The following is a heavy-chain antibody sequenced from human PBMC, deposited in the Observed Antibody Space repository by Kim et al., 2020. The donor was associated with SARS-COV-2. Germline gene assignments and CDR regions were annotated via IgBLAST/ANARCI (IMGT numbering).Heavy chain of an antibody. J-gene: IGHJ4*02. D-gene: IGHD3-10*01. CDR3: AALDTVQVPGGI. Sequence: YGDSVKGRFTMSRDNAKSSLYLQMSSLRTEDTAIYYCAALDTVQVPGGIWGQGALVTVSS. V-gene: IGHV3-7*01.